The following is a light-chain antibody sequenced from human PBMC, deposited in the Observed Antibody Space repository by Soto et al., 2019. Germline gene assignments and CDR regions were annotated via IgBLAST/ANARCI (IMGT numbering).Light chain of an antibody. V-gene: IGKV3-15*01. CDR3: QQRYNWPPIT. Sequence: EIVMTQSPATLSVSPGERATLSCRASQDVSSDLVWYQQKPGQAPRLVIYGASTRATGIPARFSGSGSGTEFTLTISSLEPEDFAVYYCQQRYNWPPITFGQGTRLEIK. CDR2: GAS. J-gene: IGKJ5*01. CDR1: QDVSSD.